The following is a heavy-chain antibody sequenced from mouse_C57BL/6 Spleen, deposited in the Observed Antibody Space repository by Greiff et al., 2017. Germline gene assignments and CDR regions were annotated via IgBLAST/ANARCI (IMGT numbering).Heavy chain of an antibody. J-gene: IGHJ1*03. D-gene: IGHD2-13*01. CDR3: ARGDYEGWYFDV. Sequence: ESGPGLVKPSQSLSLTCSVTGYSITSGYYWNWIRQFPGNKLEWMGYISYDGSNNYNPSLKNRISITRDTSKNQFFLKLNSVTTEDTATYYCARGDYEGWYFDVWGTGTTVTVSS. CDR2: ISYDGSN. CDR1: GYSITSGYY. V-gene: IGHV3-6*01.